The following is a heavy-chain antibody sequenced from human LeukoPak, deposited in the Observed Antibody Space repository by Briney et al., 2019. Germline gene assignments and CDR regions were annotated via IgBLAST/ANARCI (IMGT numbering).Heavy chain of an antibody. CDR2: FDPEDGET. CDR1: GYTFTGYY. D-gene: IGHD4-17*01. Sequence: ASVKVSCKAPGYTFTGYYMHWVRQAPGKGLEWMGGFDPEDGETIYAQKFQGRVTMTEDTSTDTAYMELSSLRSEDTAVYYCATYYGDSTLYWGQGTLVTVSS. J-gene: IGHJ4*02. V-gene: IGHV1-24*01. CDR3: ATYYGDSTLY.